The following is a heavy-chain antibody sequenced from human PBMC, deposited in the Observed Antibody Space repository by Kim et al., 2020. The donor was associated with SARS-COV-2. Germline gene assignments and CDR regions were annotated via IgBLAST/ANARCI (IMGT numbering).Heavy chain of an antibody. V-gene: IGHV3-9*01. CDR2: IGYTGDSI. D-gene: IGHD1-1*01. Sequence: GGSLRLSCSAFGFTFSDAAMHWARQVPGKGLEWVSSIGYTGDSIVYADSVRGRVGISRANAKNSLNLQMNSQRLEDTASYFCFKDMEWGNDDNPGDRWG. CDR3: FKDMEWGNDDNPGDR. J-gene: IGHJ5*02. CDR1: GFTFSDAA.